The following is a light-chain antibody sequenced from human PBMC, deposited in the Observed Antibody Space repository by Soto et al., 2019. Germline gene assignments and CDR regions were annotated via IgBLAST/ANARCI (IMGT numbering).Light chain of an antibody. Sequence: VLTKSTDTMSWSPGDRAPLACRSSQTISKRHVAWHQQKPGQAPRLLIFGASHRAACIPDMFSGIWSGTDCTLTIYRLEPEDYAVYYCQQYDKSPLTFGGGTKVDIK. V-gene: IGKV3-20*01. CDR2: GAS. CDR3: QQYDKSPLT. CDR1: QTISKRH. J-gene: IGKJ4*01.